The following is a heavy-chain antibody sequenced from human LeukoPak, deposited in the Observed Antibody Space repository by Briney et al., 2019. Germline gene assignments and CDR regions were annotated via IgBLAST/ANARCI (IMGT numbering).Heavy chain of an antibody. J-gene: IGHJ3*02. Sequence: SETLSLTCTVSGGSISSYYWSWIRQPPGKGLEWIGYIYYSGSTNYNPSLKSRVTISVDTSKNQFSLKLSSVTAADTAVYYCARRSKGGGYYFDFDIWGQGTMVTVSS. V-gene: IGHV4-59*08. CDR3: ARRSKGGGYYFDFDI. D-gene: IGHD3-3*01. CDR1: GGSISSYY. CDR2: IYYSGST.